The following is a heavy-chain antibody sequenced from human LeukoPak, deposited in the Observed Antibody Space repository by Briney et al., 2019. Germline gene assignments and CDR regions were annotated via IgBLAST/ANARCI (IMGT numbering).Heavy chain of an antibody. J-gene: IGHJ6*03. CDR1: GGTFSSYA. Sequence: ASVKVSCKASGGTFSSYAISWVRQAPGQGLEWMRGIIPIFGTANYAQKFQGRVTITADESTSTAYMELSSLRSEDTAVYYCARSYYYYMDVWGKGTTVTISS. CDR3: ARSYYYYMDV. CDR2: IIPIFGTA. V-gene: IGHV1-69*13.